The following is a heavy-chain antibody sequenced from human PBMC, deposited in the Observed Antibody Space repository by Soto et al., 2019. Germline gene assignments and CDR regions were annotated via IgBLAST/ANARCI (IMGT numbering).Heavy chain of an antibody. V-gene: IGHV4-59*01. CDR2: IYYSGST. CDR1: GGSISSYY. CDR3: ARDHVRVEKDYYYYYGMDV. J-gene: IGHJ6*02. Sequence: SETLSLTCTVSGGSISSYYWSWIRQPPGKGLEWIGYIYYSGSTNYNPALKSRVTITVDTSKNQLSLKLSSVTAADTAVSYCARDHVRVEKDYYYYYGMDVWGQGTTVTVSS.